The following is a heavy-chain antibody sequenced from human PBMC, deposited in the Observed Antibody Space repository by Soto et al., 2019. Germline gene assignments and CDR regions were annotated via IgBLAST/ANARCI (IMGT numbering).Heavy chain of an antibody. CDR3: ARDFERRVLEWLPLYYYMDV. Sequence: GGSLRLSCAASGFTFSSYSMNWVRQAPGKGLEWVSYISSSSSTIYYADSVKGRFTISRDNAKNSQYLQMNSLRAEDTAVYYCARDFERRVLEWLPLYYYMDVWGKGTTVTVSS. V-gene: IGHV3-48*01. CDR1: GFTFSSYS. CDR2: ISSSSSTI. J-gene: IGHJ6*03. D-gene: IGHD3-3*01.